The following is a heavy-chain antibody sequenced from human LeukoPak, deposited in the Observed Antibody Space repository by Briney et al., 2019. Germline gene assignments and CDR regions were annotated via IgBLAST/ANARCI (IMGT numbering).Heavy chain of an antibody. Sequence: GGSLRLACAAAGFTFDDYAMRWGRQGPGKGLEWVAGISWNGDHVAFVDALKGRFNIARDNAKNSLYLQMNSLRDEDPALYYCAKDVSDYVWGNYRHFDSWGQGTLVTVSS. V-gene: IGHV3-9*01. CDR3: AKDVSDYVWGNYRHFDS. D-gene: IGHD3-16*02. CDR2: ISWNGDHV. J-gene: IGHJ4*02. CDR1: GFTFDDYA.